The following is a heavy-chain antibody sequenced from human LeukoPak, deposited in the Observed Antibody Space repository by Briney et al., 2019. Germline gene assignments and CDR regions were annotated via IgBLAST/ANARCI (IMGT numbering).Heavy chain of an antibody. CDR3: VKYYHDSSGYSHFDY. V-gene: IGHV3-7*01. J-gene: IGHJ4*02. D-gene: IGHD3-22*01. Sequence: PGGSLRLSCAASGFTVSSNYMSWVRQAPGKGLEWVANIKQDGNEEYYVDSVKGRFTISRDNAKNSLYLQMNSLRAEDTAVYYCVKYYHDSSGYSHFDYWGQGTLVTVSS. CDR1: GFTVSSNY. CDR2: IKQDGNEE.